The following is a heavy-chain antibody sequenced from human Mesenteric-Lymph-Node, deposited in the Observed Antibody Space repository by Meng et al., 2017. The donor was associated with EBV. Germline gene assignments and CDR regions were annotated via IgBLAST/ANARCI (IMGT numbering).Heavy chain of an antibody. J-gene: IGHJ4*02. Sequence: QTALKEYGPTLVKPTQTLTLTCSLSGFSVSTSGEGVGWIRQPPGKALEWLAVIYWDNDKRYSPSLKSRLTVTRDTSKNQVVLTMTNMDPVDTATYYCAHRRWDSSGWYGGHFDYWGPGTLVTVSS. D-gene: IGHD6-19*01. CDR2: IYWDNDK. V-gene: IGHV2-5*02. CDR1: GFSVSTSGEG. CDR3: AHRRWDSSGWYGGHFDY.